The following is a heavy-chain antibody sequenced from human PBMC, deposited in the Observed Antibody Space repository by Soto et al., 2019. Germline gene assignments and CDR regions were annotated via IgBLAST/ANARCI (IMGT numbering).Heavy chain of an antibody. D-gene: IGHD3-9*01. CDR2: ISYDGSNK. J-gene: IGHJ6*02. Sequence: QVQLVESGGGVVQPGRSLRLSCAASGFTFSSYAMHWVRQAPGKGLEWVAVISYDGSNKYYADSVKGRFTISRDNSKNTLYLQMNSLRAEDTAVYYCARDKLLTGYYKNYYYYGMDVGGQGTTVTVSS. CDR3: ARDKLLTGYYKNYYYYGMDV. V-gene: IGHV3-30-3*01. CDR1: GFTFSSYA.